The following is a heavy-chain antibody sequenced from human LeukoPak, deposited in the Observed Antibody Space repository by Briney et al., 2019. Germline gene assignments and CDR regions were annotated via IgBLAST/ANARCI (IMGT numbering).Heavy chain of an antibody. CDR1: GYSISSGFY. J-gene: IGHJ4*02. D-gene: IGHD6-13*01. V-gene: IGHV4-38-2*02. Sequence: SETLSLTCTVSGYSISSGFYWGLIRQPPGKGLEGIGRIYHNGSTYYNPSLKTRVTISVDTSKNQLSLKLPSVTAADTAVYYCARSRRSWSTFDYWGQGTLVTVSS. CDR2: IYHNGST. CDR3: ARSRRSWSTFDY.